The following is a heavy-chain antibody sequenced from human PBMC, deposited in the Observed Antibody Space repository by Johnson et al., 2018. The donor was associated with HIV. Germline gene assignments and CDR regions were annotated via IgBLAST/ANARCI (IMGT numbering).Heavy chain of an antibody. V-gene: IGHV3-9*01. CDR1: GFTFDDYG. Sequence: VQLVESGGGLVQPGGSLRLSCAASGFTFDDYGMSWVRQAPGKGLEWVSGISWNSGSIGYADSVKGRFTISRDNSKNSLYLQMNSLRPEDTGLYYCAKDIASGYTNGGTLDIWGQGTRVTVSS. J-gene: IGHJ3*02. CDR2: ISWNSGSI. D-gene: IGHD6-19*01. CDR3: AKDIASGYTNGGTLDI.